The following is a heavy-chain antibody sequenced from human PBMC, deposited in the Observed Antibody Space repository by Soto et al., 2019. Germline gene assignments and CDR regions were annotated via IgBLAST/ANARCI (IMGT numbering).Heavy chain of an antibody. J-gene: IGHJ4*02. CDR3: ARSEIVVVTAYFDY. Sequence: QVQLQESGPGLVKPSQTLSLTCTVSGGSISSGGYYWSWIRQHPGKGLEWIGYIYYSGSTYYNPSLKCRFIISVDTSKNPFSLKLSSVTTADTAGYYCARSEIVVVTAYFDYWGQGTMVTASS. CDR2: IYYSGST. CDR1: GGSISSGGYY. D-gene: IGHD2-21*02. V-gene: IGHV4-31*03.